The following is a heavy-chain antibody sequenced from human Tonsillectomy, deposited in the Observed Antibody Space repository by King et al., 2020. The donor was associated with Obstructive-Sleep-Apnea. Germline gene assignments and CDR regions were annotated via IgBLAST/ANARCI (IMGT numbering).Heavy chain of an antibody. D-gene: IGHD3/OR15-3a*01. Sequence: VQLVESGGGVVQPGKSLRLSSAASGFSFSSYVIHWVRQAPGKGLEWVAVMSKEGNNKYYADSVKGRFTISRDNSKNTLYVQMNSLRVEDTAVYFCARDRGLWSAFDYWGQGTLVTVSS. V-gene: IGHV3-30*03. J-gene: IGHJ4*02. CDR2: MSKEGNNK. CDR3: ARDRGLWSAFDY. CDR1: GFSFSSYV.